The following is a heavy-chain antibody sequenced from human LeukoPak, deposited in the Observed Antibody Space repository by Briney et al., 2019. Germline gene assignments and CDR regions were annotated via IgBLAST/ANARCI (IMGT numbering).Heavy chain of an antibody. J-gene: IGHJ4*02. CDR2: INPSGGST. V-gene: IGHV1-46*01. CDR1: GYTFTSYY. CDR3: ARDVVVAATNGSFYFDY. Sequence: GASVKVSCKASGYTFTSYYMHWVRQAPGQGLEWMGIINPSGGSTSYAQKFQGRVTMTRDTSTSTAYMELSSLRSEDTAVYYCARDVVVAATNGSFYFDYWGQGTLVTVSS. D-gene: IGHD2-15*01.